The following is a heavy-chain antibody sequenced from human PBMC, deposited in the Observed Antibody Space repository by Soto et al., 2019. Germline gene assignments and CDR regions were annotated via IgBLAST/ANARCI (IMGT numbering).Heavy chain of an antibody. CDR2: ISYDGSNK. CDR3: ARAYKIAVAGYAPFFDY. CDR1: GFTFSSYA. J-gene: IGHJ4*02. D-gene: IGHD6-19*01. V-gene: IGHV3-30-3*01. Sequence: GGSLRLSCAASGFTFSSYAMHWVRQAPGKGLEWVAVISYDGSNKYYADSVKGRFTISRDNSKNTLYLQMNSLRAEDTAVYYCARAYKIAVAGYAPFFDYWGQGTLVTVSS.